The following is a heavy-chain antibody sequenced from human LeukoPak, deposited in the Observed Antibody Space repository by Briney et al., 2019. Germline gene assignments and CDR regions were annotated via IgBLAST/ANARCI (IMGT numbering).Heavy chain of an antibody. CDR1: GGSIRSYY. Sequence: SETLSLTCTVSGGSIRSYYWSWIRQPPGNGLEWIGYIYYSGSTNYNPSLKSRVTISIDTSKNQFSLKLSSVTAADTAVYYCARLSSGYYDAFDIWGQGTMVTVSS. J-gene: IGHJ3*02. V-gene: IGHV4-59*01. D-gene: IGHD3-22*01. CDR2: IYYSGST. CDR3: ARLSSGYYDAFDI.